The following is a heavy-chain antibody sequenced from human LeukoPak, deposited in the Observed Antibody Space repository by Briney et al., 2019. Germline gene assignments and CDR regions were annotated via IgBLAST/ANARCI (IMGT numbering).Heavy chain of an antibody. Sequence: GASVKVSCKVSGYTLTELSMHWVRQAPGKGLEWMGGFDPEDGETIYARKFQGRVTMTEDTSTDIAYMELSSLRSEDTAVYYCATGYYDSSGYKRSDAFDIWGQGTMVTVSS. J-gene: IGHJ3*02. D-gene: IGHD3-22*01. V-gene: IGHV1-24*01. CDR3: ATGYYDSSGYKRSDAFDI. CDR1: GYTLTELS. CDR2: FDPEDGET.